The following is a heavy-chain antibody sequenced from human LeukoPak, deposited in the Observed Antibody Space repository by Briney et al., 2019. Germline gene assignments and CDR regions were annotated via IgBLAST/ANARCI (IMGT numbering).Heavy chain of an antibody. CDR2: IWYDGSNK. CDR3: VRAVRGVGSDY. V-gene: IGHV3-33*01. Sequence: GGSLRLSCAASGFTFSSHGMHWVRQAPGKGLEWVAVIWYDGSNKYYADSVKGRFTISRDDSKNTLYLQMNSLRVEDTAVYYCVRAVRGVGSDYWGQGTLVTVSS. CDR1: GFTFSSHG. J-gene: IGHJ4*02. D-gene: IGHD3-10*01.